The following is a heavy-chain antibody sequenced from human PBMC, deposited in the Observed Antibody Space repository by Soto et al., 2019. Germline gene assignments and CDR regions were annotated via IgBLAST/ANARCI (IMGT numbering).Heavy chain of an antibody. CDR1: GASISSRDYY. V-gene: IGHV4-39*01. J-gene: IGHJ4*02. Sequence: SETLSLTCTVSGASISSRDYYWGWIRQTPGKGLEWIGNIDYNGVTYYNPSLKSRVTVSKDTSKNQFSLKVASVTAADTAIYYCGRVMIGTSRHTDSDYWGQGTQVTVSS. CDR2: IDYNGVT. CDR3: GRVMIGTSRHTDSDY. D-gene: IGHD2-8*01.